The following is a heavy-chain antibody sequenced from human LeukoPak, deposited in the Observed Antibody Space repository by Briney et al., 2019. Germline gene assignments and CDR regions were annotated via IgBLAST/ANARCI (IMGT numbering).Heavy chain of an antibody. CDR3: ARDPGAGDNYYYGMDV. J-gene: IGHJ6*02. CDR2: IRTSNGDT. D-gene: IGHD4-17*01. Sequence: ASVKVSCKASGYTLTNYGISWVRQAPGQGLEWMGWIRTSNGDTAYAQNLKGRVTMTTDTSTSTAYMELRSLRSDDTAVYYCARDPGAGDNYYYGMDVWGQGTTVTVSS. CDR1: GYTLTNYG. V-gene: IGHV1-18*01.